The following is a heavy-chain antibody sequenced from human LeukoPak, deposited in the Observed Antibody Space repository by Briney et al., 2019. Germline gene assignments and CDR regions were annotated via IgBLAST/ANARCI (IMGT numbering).Heavy chain of an antibody. D-gene: IGHD6-19*01. J-gene: IGHJ4*02. CDR2: INTDGTVT. V-gene: IGHV3-74*01. CDR3: ATKQWLAPPPDS. Sequence: GGSLRLSCAASGFTFSKYWMLWVRQAPGKGLESVSRINTDGTVTTYADSVKGRFTVSRDNADNTMFLQMNSVSDEDTAVYYCATKQWLAPPPDSWGQGTPVTVSS. CDR1: GFTFSKYW.